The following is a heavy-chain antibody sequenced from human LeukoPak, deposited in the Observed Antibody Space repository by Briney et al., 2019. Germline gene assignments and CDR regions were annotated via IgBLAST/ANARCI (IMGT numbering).Heavy chain of an antibody. V-gene: IGHV4-34*01. CDR3: ARGRDRSKAGDH. J-gene: IGHJ4*02. Sequence: SETLSLTTTVYGGSCDDYYCTWIRQPPGKGLEWIGEIHPSGTFYYNSSLRSRATISIDTSKTQFSLRLTSVTAADTAFYYCARGRDRSKAGDHWGEGTLVTVSS. D-gene: IGHD5-24*01. CDR2: IHPSGTF. CDR1: GGSCDDYY.